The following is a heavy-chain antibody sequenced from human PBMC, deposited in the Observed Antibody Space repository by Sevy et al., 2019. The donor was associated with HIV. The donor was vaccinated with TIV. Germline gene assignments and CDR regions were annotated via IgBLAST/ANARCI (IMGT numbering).Heavy chain of an antibody. D-gene: IGHD1-20*01. J-gene: IGHJ4*02. CDR3: TTDPAPCSDTFTYNSVCPDAY. CDR2: IKCTIDGGPTP. V-gene: IGHV3-15*07. CDR1: GVSFSNAW. Sequence: GGSLRLSCAASGVSFSNAWMNWVRQAPGKGLEWVGHIKCTIDGGPTPRYAAPVSDRFTISKDYSSDTLYVHLQMNSLRTEDTAVYYCTTDPAPCSDTFTYNSVCPDAYWGQGTLVTVSS.